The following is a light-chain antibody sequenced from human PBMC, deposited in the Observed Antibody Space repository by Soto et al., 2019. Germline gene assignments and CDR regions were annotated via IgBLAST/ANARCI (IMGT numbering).Light chain of an antibody. Sequence: QVTQSSTTLSASVGDGVTITCRASQTISTWMAWYQQKPGKAPKLLVYDSSTLQSGVASRFSGSGSGTEFTLIISGLQPDDSATYYCQQYTNTNNPWMFGQGTKVDIK. V-gene: IGKV1-5*01. CDR3: QQYTNTNNPWM. CDR1: QTISTW. J-gene: IGKJ1*01. CDR2: DSS.